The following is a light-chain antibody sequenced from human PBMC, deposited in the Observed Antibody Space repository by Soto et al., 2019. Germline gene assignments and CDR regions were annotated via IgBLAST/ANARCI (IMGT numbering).Light chain of an antibody. Sequence: QSALTQPASVSGSPGQSITISCTGTSSDVGAYNYVSWYQQPPGEAPKLMIYEFTDRPSGVSNRFSGSKSGNTASLTISGLQAEDEADYYCSSYTSSDTLVFGTGTKVTVL. CDR1: SSDVGAYNY. J-gene: IGLJ1*01. V-gene: IGLV2-14*01. CDR3: SSYTSSDTLV. CDR2: EFT.